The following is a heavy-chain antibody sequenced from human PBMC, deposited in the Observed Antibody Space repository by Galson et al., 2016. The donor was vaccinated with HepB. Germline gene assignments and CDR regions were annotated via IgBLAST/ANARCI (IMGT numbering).Heavy chain of an antibody. CDR1: GYRFSGQA. J-gene: IGHJ5*02. CDR3: ARELSLVPGKGGHFDL. V-gene: IGHV3-30*04. CDR2: ISYDGTYQ. D-gene: IGHD6-19*01. Sequence: SLRLSCAASGYRFSGQAMLWVRQAPGKGLEWVAVISYDGTYQLYADSVRGRFTISRDNFNNTLYLQMNSLRTEDTAVYYCARELSLVPGKGGHFDLWGQGTLVTVSS.